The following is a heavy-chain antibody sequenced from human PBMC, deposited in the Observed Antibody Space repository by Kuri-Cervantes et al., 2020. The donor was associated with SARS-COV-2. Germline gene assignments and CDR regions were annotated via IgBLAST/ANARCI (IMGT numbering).Heavy chain of an antibody. CDR1: GGSFSGYY. V-gene: IGHV4-34*01. J-gene: IGHJ5*02. CDR2: IYYSGST. Sequence: SETLSLTCAVYGGSFSGYYWSWIRQPPGKGLEWIGSIYYSGSTYYNPSLKSRVTISVDTSKNQFSLKLSSVTAADTAVYYCARDKGILTGYYTGWFDPWGQGTLVTVSS. CDR3: ARDKGILTGYYTGWFDP. D-gene: IGHD3-9*01.